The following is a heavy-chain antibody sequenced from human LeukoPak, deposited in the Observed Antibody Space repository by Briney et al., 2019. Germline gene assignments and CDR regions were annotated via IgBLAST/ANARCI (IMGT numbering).Heavy chain of an antibody. J-gene: IGHJ4*02. V-gene: IGHV3-7*01. CDR3: AREVLWLTGSGILDY. CDR2: IKQGGSEK. CDR1: GFTFSSYW. Sequence: GGSLRLSCAASGFTFSSYWMSWVRQAPGKGLEWVANIKQGGSEKYYVDSVKGRFTISRDNAKNSLYLQMNSLRAEDTAVYYCAREVLWLTGSGILDYWGQGTLVTVSS. D-gene: IGHD7-27*01.